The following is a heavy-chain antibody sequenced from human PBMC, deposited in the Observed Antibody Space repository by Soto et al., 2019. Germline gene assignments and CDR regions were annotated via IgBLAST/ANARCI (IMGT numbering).Heavy chain of an antibody. CDR1: GFTFSSYG. J-gene: IGHJ4*02. V-gene: IGHV3-33*01. D-gene: IGHD5-12*01. CDR2: IWYDGSNT. CDR3: ARSYSGYDSVGY. Sequence: LRLSCAASGFTFSSYGMHWVRQAPGKGLEWVAIIWYDGSNTYYADSVKGRFTISRDNSKNTLFPQMNSLRAEDTAVYYCARSYSGYDSVGYWGQGTLVTVSS.